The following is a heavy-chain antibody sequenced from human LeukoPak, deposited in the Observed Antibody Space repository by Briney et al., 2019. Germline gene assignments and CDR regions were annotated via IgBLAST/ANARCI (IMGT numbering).Heavy chain of an antibody. D-gene: IGHD5-24*01. CDR3: ARGDGYNDAEYLQH. CDR1: GFTFSSFG. V-gene: IGHV3-33*01. CDR2: NK. J-gene: IGHJ1*01. Sequence: GGSLRLSCGASGFTFSSFGMHWVRQAPGKGLEWVAVNKYYGDSVKGRFTISRDNSKKTLYLQMNSLRVEDTAVYYCARGDGYNDAEYLQHWGQGTLVTVS.